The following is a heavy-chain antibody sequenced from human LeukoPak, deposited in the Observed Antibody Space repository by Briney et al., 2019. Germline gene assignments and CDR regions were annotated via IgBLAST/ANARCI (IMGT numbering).Heavy chain of an antibody. J-gene: IGHJ3*01. CDR2: MSDIGPNT. V-gene: IGHV3-23*01. D-gene: IGHD3-3*01. CDR1: GFTVTEYA. CDR3: ARRLSLRFDAFAV. Sequence: GGSLRLSCAASGFTVTEYAMTWIRQSPGKGLEWVSSMSDIGPNTYYADSVKGRFTISRDTSKNTLLLQMNSLRADDTALYFCARRLSLRFDAFAVWGPGTVVTVSS.